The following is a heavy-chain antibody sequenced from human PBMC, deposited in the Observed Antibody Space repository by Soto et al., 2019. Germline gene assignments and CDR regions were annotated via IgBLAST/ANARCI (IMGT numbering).Heavy chain of an antibody. J-gene: IGHJ6*02. D-gene: IGHD3-3*01. Sequence: PSETLSLTCTVSGGSVSSGSYYWSWIRQPPGKGLEWIGYIYYSGSTNYNPSLKSRVTISVDTSKNQFSLKLSSVTAADTAVYYCARIKLRFLEWFGMDVWRQGTTVTV. CDR3: ARIKLRFLEWFGMDV. V-gene: IGHV4-61*01. CDR2: IYYSGST. CDR1: GGSVSSGSYY.